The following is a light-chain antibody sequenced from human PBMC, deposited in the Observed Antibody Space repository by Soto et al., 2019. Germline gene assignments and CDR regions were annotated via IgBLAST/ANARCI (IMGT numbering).Light chain of an antibody. Sequence: EIVLTQSPGTLSLSPGERATLSCRASQSVSSSYLAWYQQKPGQAPRLLIYDASNRATGIPARFSGGGSGTDFSLTISSLESEDFAVYYCQHHSHWPPITFGQGTRLEIK. V-gene: IGKV3D-20*02. CDR1: QSVSSSY. CDR3: QHHSHWPPIT. CDR2: DAS. J-gene: IGKJ5*01.